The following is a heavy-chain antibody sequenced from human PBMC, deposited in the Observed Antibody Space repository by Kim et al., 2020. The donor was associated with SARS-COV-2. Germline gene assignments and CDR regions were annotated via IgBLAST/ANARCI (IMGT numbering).Heavy chain of an antibody. V-gene: IGHV3-11*05. CDR2: ISSSSSYT. J-gene: IGHJ6*01. Sequence: GGSLRLSCAASGFTFNDYYMSWIRQAPGKGLEWVSHISSSSSYTNYADSVNGRVTISIANAKKSLYLHMHSLRAEDTAVDLYARVGYDYVWGCYRVDYY. CDR1: GFTFNDYY. CDR3: ARVGYDYVWGCYRVDYY. D-gene: IGHD3-16*02.